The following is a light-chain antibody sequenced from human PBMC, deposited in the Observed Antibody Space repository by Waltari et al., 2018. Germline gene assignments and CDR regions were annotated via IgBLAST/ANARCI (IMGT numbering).Light chain of an antibody. V-gene: IGLV4-69*01. J-gene: IGLJ3*02. CDR3: QTWAIGIHWV. CDR2: LNSDGSH. Sequence: QLVLTQSPSASASLGASVKLTCTLTSGHSSYAVAWHQQQPGKGPRYLMKLNSDGSHVKGDVFPDLFSGSSSGAERYLTISGLQSEDEADYYCQTWAIGIHWVFGGGTKLTVL. CDR1: SGHSSYA.